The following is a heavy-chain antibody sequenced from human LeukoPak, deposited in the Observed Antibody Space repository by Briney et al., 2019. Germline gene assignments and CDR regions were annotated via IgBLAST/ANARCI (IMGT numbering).Heavy chain of an antibody. CDR2: IYTSGST. Sequence: SETLSLACTVSGGSISSYYWSWIRQPAGKGLEWIGRIYTSGSTNYSPSLKSRVTISVDTSKNQFSLKLSSVTAADTAVYYCARRGSGWYYFDYWGQGTLVTVSS. V-gene: IGHV4-4*07. CDR1: GGSISSYY. CDR3: ARRGSGWYYFDY. D-gene: IGHD6-19*01. J-gene: IGHJ4*02.